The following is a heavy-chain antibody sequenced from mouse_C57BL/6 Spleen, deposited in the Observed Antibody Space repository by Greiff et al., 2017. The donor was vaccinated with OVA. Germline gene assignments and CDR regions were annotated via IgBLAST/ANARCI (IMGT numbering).Heavy chain of an antibody. CDR3: ARRYDYDGAWFAY. Sequence: EVQVVESGGDLVKPGGSLKLSCAASGFTFSSYGMSWVRQTPDKRLEWVATISSGGSYTYYPDSVKGRFTISRDNAKNTLYLQMSSLKSEDTAMYYCARRYDYDGAWFAYWGQGTLVTVSA. CDR1: GFTFSSYG. J-gene: IGHJ3*01. CDR2: ISSGGSYT. V-gene: IGHV5-6*01. D-gene: IGHD2-4*01.